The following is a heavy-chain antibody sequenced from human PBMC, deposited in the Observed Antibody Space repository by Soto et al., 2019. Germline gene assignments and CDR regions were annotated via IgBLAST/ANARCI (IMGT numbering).Heavy chain of an antibody. CDR2: IYWDDDK. J-gene: IGHJ5*02. CDR1: GFSLSTSGVG. Sequence: QITLKESGPTLVKPTQPLTLTCTFSGFSLSTSGVGVGWIRQPPGKALEWLALIYWDDDKRYSPSLKSRLTITKDTSKNQVVLTMTNMDPVDTATYYCAHRRGDIVVVPAAMGRDWFDPWGQGTLVTVSS. D-gene: IGHD2-2*01. CDR3: AHRRGDIVVVPAAMGRDWFDP. V-gene: IGHV2-5*02.